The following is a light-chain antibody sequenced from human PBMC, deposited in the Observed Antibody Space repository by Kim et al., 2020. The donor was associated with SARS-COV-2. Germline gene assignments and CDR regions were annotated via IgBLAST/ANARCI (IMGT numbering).Light chain of an antibody. V-gene: IGLV2-14*03. Sequence: QSALTQPASVSGSPGQSITVSCTGTISDVGGYDYVSWYQQYPGKAPQLLIYDVTNRPSGISHRFSGSKSGNTASLIISGLQADDEAQYYCASYTSTDSLYVFVTGTKVTVL. CDR2: DVT. CDR3: ASYTSTDSLYV. J-gene: IGLJ1*01. CDR1: ISDVGGYDY.